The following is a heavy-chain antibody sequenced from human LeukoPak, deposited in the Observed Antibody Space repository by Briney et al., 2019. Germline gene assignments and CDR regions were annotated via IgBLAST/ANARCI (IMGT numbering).Heavy chain of an antibody. Sequence: SETLSLTCTVYGGSISSSNYHWAWVRQPPGKGLEWIGSISYSGSTHYNPSLKSRVTISVDTSKNQFSLKLSSVTAADTAVYYCARITLVRGVITENFDYWGQGTLVTVSS. CDR3: ARITLVRGVITENFDY. D-gene: IGHD3-10*01. V-gene: IGHV4-39*01. CDR2: ISYSGST. J-gene: IGHJ4*02. CDR1: GGSISSSNYH.